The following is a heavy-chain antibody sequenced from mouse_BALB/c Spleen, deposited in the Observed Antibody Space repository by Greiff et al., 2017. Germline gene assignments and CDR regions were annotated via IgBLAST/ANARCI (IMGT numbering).Heavy chain of an antibody. CDR2: INPSNGGT. D-gene: IGHD2-1*01. J-gene: IGHJ3*01. CDR1: GYTFTSYY. Sequence: QVQLKQSGAELVKPGASVKLSCKASGYTFTSYYMYWVKQRPGQGLEWIGEINPSNGGTNFNEKFKSKATLTVDKSSSTAYMQLSSLTSEDSAVYYCTRELYYGNYEFAYWGQGTLVTVSA. CDR3: TRELYYGNYEFAY. V-gene: IGHV1S81*02.